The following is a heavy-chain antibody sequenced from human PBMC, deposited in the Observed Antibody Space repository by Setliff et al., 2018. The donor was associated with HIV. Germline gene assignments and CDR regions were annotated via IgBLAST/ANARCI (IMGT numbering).Heavy chain of an antibody. CDR1: GASISSPIYY. D-gene: IGHD6-13*01. Sequence: SETLSLTCSVSGASISSPIYYWGWIRQAPGKGLGWIGNIYYNGNTNYKPSLERRLTISVDTSKNQFSLSLSSVTATDTALYFCAAAEGQGPWYFFDNWGQGTQVTVSS. CDR3: AAAEGQGPWYFFDN. CDR2: IYYNGNT. V-gene: IGHV4-39*01. J-gene: IGHJ4*02.